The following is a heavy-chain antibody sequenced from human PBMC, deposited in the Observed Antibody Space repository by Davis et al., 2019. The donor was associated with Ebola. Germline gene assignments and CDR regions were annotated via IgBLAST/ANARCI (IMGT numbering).Heavy chain of an antibody. J-gene: IGHJ5*01. CDR2: IKQDGSDK. Sequence: PSETLSLTCAASGFTFSSYWMSWVRQAPGKGLEWVANIKQDGSDKNYVDSVKGRFTISRDNAKNSLYLQMNSLRAEDTAVYYCARDSGWSGVVSWGQGTLVTVSS. V-gene: IGHV3-7*03. CDR3: ARDSGWSGVVS. D-gene: IGHD6-19*01. CDR1: GFTFSSYW.